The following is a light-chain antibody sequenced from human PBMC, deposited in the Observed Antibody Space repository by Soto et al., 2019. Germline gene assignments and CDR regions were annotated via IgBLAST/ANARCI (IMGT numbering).Light chain of an antibody. Sequence: QSALTQPHSVSGSPGQSVTISCTGTSRDVGSYNRVSWYQQPPGTAPKLMIYEVSNRPSGVPDRFSGSKSGNTASLTISGLQAEDEADYYCSSYTSSSTSVVFGGGTKLTVL. CDR3: SSYTSSSTSVV. V-gene: IGLV2-18*02. J-gene: IGLJ2*01. CDR2: EVS. CDR1: SRDVGSYNR.